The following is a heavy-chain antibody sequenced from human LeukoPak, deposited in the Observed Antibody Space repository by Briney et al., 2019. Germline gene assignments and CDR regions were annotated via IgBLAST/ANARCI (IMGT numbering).Heavy chain of an antibody. CDR3: AREVSPGEDQLGLAY. CDR2: INPNSGGT. D-gene: IGHD1-1*01. J-gene: IGHJ4*02. V-gene: IGHV1-2*02. Sequence: GASVKVSCKASGYTFTGYYMHWVRQAPGQGLEWMGWINPNSGGTNYAQKFQGRVTMTRDTSISTAYMELSRLRSDDTAVYYCAREVSPGEDQLGLAYWGQGTLVTVSS. CDR1: GYTFTGYY.